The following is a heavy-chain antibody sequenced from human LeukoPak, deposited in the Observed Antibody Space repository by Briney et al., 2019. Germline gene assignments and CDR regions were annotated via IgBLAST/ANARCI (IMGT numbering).Heavy chain of an antibody. Sequence: PGGSLRLSCAAPGFTFNRYSMNWVRQAPGKGLEWVSYISTSSNSIYYADSVKGRFTISRDNAKNSLYLQMNSLRAEDTAVYYCARDYYGDYYFDYWGQGTLVTVSS. CDR3: ARDYYGDYYFDY. CDR2: ISTSSNSI. V-gene: IGHV3-48*01. D-gene: IGHD4-17*01. CDR1: GFTFNRYS. J-gene: IGHJ4*02.